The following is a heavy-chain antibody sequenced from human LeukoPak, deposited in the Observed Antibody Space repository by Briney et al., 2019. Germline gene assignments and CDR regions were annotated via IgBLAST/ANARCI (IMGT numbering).Heavy chain of an antibody. Sequence: SDTLSLTCTVSGGSMSGYYWSWVRRPPGKGLEWIGCIYYTGTTNYNPSLKSRVTISVDTSKNQFSLKLSSVIAADTAVYYCARHVGVRYSNSHGFDIWGQGTMVTVSS. CDR3: ARHVGVRYSNSHGFDI. J-gene: IGHJ3*02. CDR2: IYYTGTT. D-gene: IGHD4-11*01. CDR1: GGSMSGYY. V-gene: IGHV4-59*08.